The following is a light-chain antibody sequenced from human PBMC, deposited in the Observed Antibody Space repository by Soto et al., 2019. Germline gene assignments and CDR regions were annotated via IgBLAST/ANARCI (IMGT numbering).Light chain of an antibody. Sequence: QSALTQPASVSGSPGQSITISCTGTSSDIGRYDYVAWYQQHPDKAPKLLIYDVTNRPSGVSQRFSGSKSGSTASLTISGLQTEDEADYYCSSFTSSSVVVFGGGTKVTVL. CDR1: SSDIGRYDY. CDR3: SSFTSSSVVV. CDR2: DVT. V-gene: IGLV2-14*03. J-gene: IGLJ3*02.